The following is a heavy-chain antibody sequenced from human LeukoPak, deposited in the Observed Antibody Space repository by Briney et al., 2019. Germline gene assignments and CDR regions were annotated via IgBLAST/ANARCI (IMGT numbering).Heavy chain of an antibody. D-gene: IGHD1-14*01. V-gene: IGHV4-61*02. CDR3: ARDGSDRNDYYYYMDV. J-gene: IGHJ6*03. CDR2: IYSSGST. Sequence: PSETLSLTCTVSGGSINSDSYYWSWIRQPAGKGLEWIGRIYSSGSTNYNPSLKSRVTISVDTSKNQFSLRLSSVTAADTAVYYCARDGSDRNDYYYYMDVWGKGTTVTVSS. CDR1: GGSINSDSYY.